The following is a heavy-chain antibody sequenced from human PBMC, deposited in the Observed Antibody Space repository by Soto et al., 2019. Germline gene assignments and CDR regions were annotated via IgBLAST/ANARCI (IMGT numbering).Heavy chain of an antibody. CDR1: GGTFSSYA. CDR3: ARPVPAAGYYYGMDV. CDR2: ITPIFGTA. V-gene: IGHV1-69*12. J-gene: IGHJ6*02. Sequence: QVQLVQSGAEVKKPGSSVKVSCKASGGTFSSYAISWVRQAPGQGLEWMGGITPIFGTANYAQKFQGRVTIPADESTSTAHMELSSLRSEDTAVYYCARPVPAAGYYYGMDVWGQGTTVTVSS. D-gene: IGHD2-2*01.